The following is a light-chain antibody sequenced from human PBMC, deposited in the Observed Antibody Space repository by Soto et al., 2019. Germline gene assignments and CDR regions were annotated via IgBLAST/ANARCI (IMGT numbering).Light chain of an antibody. V-gene: IGKV2D-29*02. CDR1: QSLLHITGETF. CDR2: EVS. Sequence: DVVMTQTPLSLSVAPGQPASISCKSSQSLLHITGETFLFWYLQKPGQSPQLLIYEVSTRVSGVPDRFSGRGSGTDFTLEISRVETDDVGIYYCMHSTQLPPTFGQGTRLGIE. J-gene: IGKJ5*01. CDR3: MHSTQLPPT.